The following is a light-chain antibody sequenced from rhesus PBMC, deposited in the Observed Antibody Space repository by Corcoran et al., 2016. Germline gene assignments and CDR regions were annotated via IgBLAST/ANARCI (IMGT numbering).Light chain of an antibody. J-gene: IGKJ3*01. CDR2: YIS. Sequence: ETVMMQSPATPSLSPGERATLSCRASQSVCSTLAWYQQKPGQAPRLLIYYISHRATGIPQSFSGSGSGTEFTLTISSLEPEDVGVYYCQKYSDWPFTFGPGTKLDI. CDR3: QKYSDWPFT. V-gene: IGKV3-35*02. CDR1: QSVCST.